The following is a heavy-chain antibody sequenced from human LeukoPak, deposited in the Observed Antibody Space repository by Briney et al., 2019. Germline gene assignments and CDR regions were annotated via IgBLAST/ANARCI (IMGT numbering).Heavy chain of an antibody. CDR1: GGTFSSYA. J-gene: IGHJ4*02. CDR3: ARNVDTAMVLAY. CDR2: IIPIFGIA. D-gene: IGHD5-18*01. V-gene: IGHV1-69*13. Sequence: SVKVSCKASGGTFSSYAISWVRQAPGQGLEWMGGIIPIFGIANYAQKFQGRVTITADESTSTAYMELSSLRSEDTAVYYCARNVDTAMVLAYWGQGTLVTVSS.